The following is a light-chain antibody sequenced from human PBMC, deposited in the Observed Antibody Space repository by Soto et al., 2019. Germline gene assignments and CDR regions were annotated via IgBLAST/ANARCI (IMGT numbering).Light chain of an antibody. CDR2: AAS. CDR3: QQLRLYPST. V-gene: IGKV1-6*01. CDR1: QGIRND. Sequence: AIQMTQSPSSLSASVGNRVTITCRASQGIRNDLAWYQRKPGKAPKLLIYAASSLQSGVPSRFSGSGSGTDFALTITSLQAEDFATYYCQQLRLYPSTFGGGTKVDIK. J-gene: IGKJ4*01.